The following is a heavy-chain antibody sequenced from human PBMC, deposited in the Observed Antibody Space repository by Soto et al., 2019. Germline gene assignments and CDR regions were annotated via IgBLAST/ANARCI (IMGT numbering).Heavy chain of an antibody. CDR1: GYTFTSYG. V-gene: IGHV1-18*04. CDR2: ISAYNGNT. J-gene: IGHJ4*02. Sequence: QVQLVQSGAEVKQPGASVKVSCKASGYTFTSYGISWVRQAPGQGLAWMGWISAYNGNTNYAQKLLGRVTMTTDTSTSTAYMGLRSLRSDDTAVYYGAVNGYRGYEYGGPDYWGQGTLVTVSS. CDR3: AVNGYRGYEYGGPDY. D-gene: IGHD5-12*01.